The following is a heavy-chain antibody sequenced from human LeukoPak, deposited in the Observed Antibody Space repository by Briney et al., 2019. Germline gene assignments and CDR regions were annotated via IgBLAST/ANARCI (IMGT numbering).Heavy chain of an antibody. CDR2: IYYSGST. V-gene: IGHV4-39*07. Sequence: SETLSLTCTVSCGSISSSSYYWGWIRQPPGKGLEWIGSIYYSGSTYYNPSLKSRVTISVDTSKNQFSLKLSSVTAADTAVYYCARGAWFGSKGVDYWGQGTLVTVSS. CDR3: ARGAWFGSKGVDY. J-gene: IGHJ4*02. D-gene: IGHD3-10*01. CDR1: CGSISSSSYY.